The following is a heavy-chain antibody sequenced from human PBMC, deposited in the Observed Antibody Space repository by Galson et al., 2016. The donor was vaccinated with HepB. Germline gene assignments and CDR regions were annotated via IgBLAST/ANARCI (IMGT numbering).Heavy chain of an antibody. CDR2: IAGNGRGQ. CDR3: AKEDFCSRTGCPAGY. D-gene: IGHD2-2*01. V-gene: IGHV3-30*04. CDR1: GFTFRMYS. Sequence: SLRLSCAASGFTFRMYSIHWIRQAPGKGLEWVAVIAGNGRGQYYADSVRGRFTISRDNYKNTVDLQMSSLRPDDTAVYYCAKEDFCSRTGCPAGYWGQGNLVTVSS. J-gene: IGHJ4*02.